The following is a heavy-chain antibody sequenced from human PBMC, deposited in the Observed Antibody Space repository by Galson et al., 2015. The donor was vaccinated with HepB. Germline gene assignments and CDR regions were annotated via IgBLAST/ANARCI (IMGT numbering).Heavy chain of an antibody. CDR3: ARVGQDSSGYLGAFDI. CDR2: ISSSSSYI. D-gene: IGHD3-22*01. V-gene: IGHV3-21*01. J-gene: IGHJ3*02. CDR1: GFTFSSYS. Sequence: SLRLSCAASGFTFSSYSMNWVRQAPGKGLEWVSSISSSSSYIYYADSVKGRFTISRDNAKNSLYLQMNSLRAEDTAVYYCARVGQDSSGYLGAFDIWGQGTMVTVSS.